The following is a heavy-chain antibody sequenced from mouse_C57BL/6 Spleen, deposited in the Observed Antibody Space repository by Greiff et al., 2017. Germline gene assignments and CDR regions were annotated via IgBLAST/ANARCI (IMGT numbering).Heavy chain of an antibody. Sequence: QVQLQQPGAELVMPGASVKLSCKASGYTFTSYWMHWVKQRPGQGLEWIGEIDPSDSYTNYNQKFKGKSTLTVDKSSSTAYMQLSSLTSEDSAVYYCATGYDYDWYFEGWGTGTTVTVSS. J-gene: IGHJ1*03. CDR1: GYTFTSYW. V-gene: IGHV1-69*01. CDR3: ATGYDYDWYFEG. CDR2: IDPSDSYT. D-gene: IGHD2-4*01.